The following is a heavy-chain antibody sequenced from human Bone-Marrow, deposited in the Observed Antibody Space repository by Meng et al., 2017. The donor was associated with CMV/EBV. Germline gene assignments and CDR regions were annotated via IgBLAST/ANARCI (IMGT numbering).Heavy chain of an antibody. CDR1: GFTVSSNY. CDR2: IYSGGST. Sequence: GGSLRLSCAASGFTVSSNYMSWVRQAPGKGLEWVSVIYSGGSTYYADSVKGRFTISRDNSKNTLYLQMNSLRAEDTAVYYCARDRQTYYYDSSGYPVYYYGMDVWGQGTTVTVSS. J-gene: IGHJ6*02. V-gene: IGHV3-53*01. CDR3: ARDRQTYYYDSSGYPVYYYGMDV. D-gene: IGHD3-22*01.